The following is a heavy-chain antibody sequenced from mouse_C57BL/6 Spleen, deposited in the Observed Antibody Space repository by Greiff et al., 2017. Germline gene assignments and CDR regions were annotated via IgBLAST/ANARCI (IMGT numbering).Heavy chain of an antibody. CDR3: ARRGYRWYFAD. D-gene: IGHD5-1-1*01. V-gene: IGHV1-47*01. Sequence: QVQLQQSGAELVKPGASVKMSCKASGYTFTSYSIHWVKQNHGKSLEWIGKIHPYSDDTKYNEKFKGKATLTVEKSSSTVYMKLSRLTSDDSAVYYCARRGYRWYFADWGKGTTVTVSS. J-gene: IGHJ1*03. CDR2: IHPYSDDT. CDR1: GYTFTSYS.